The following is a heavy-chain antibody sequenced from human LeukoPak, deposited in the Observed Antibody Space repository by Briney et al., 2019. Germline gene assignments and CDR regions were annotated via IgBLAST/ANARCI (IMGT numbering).Heavy chain of an antibody. CDR2: IIPILGIA. CDR3: ASGSLNYYGMDV. CDR1: GGTFSSYA. D-gene: IGHD1-26*01. J-gene: IGHJ6*02. V-gene: IGHV1-69*04. Sequence: SVEVSCKASGGTFSSYAISWVRQAPGQGLEWMGRIIPILGIANYAQKFQGRVTITADKSTSTAYMELSSLRSEDTAVYYCASGSLNYYGMDVWGQGTTVTVSS.